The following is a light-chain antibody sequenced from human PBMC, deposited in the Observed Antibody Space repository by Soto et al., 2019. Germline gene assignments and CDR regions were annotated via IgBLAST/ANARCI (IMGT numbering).Light chain of an antibody. CDR3: SSSTGSSTWRV. J-gene: IGLJ3*02. V-gene: IGLV2-14*01. Sequence: QSVLTQPASVSGSPGQSITISCTGTSSDVGGYNYVSWYQQHPGKAPKLMIYEVSNRPSGVSNRFSGSKSGNTASLTISGLHAEDEADYYCSSSTGSSTWRVFGGGTKLTVL. CDR2: EVS. CDR1: SSDVGGYNY.